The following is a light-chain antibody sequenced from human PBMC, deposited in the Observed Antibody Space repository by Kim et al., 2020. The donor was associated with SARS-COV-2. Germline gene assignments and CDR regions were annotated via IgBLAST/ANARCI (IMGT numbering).Light chain of an antibody. Sequence: ASVGDRVTITCQASQDITNYLNWYQQKPGKAPSLLIYDASNLETGVPSRFSGSGSGTDFTFTIISLQPEDIATYYCQQYDDLPITFGQGTRLEIK. J-gene: IGKJ5*01. V-gene: IGKV1-33*01. CDR2: DAS. CDR1: QDITNY. CDR3: QQYDDLPIT.